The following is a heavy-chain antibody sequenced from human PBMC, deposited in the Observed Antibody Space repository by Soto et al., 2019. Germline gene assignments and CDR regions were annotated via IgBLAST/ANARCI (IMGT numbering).Heavy chain of an antibody. CDR1: GFTFSSYG. V-gene: IGHV3-33*01. Sequence: GGSLRLSCAASGFTFSSYGMHWVRQAPGKGLEWVAVIWYDGSNKYYADSVKGRFTISRDNSKNTLYLQMNSLRAEDTAVYYCARDSLATIGVYNWFDPWGQGTLVTVSS. J-gene: IGHJ5*02. D-gene: IGHD5-12*01. CDR2: IWYDGSNK. CDR3: ARDSLATIGVYNWFDP.